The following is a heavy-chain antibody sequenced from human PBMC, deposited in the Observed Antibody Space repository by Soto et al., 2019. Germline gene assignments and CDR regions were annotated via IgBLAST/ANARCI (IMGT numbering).Heavy chain of an antibody. CDR1: GVTFSSYA. V-gene: IGHV3-23*01. CDR3: AKESYDILTGYLIFDY. D-gene: IGHD3-9*01. Sequence: PGGSLRLCCAASGVTFSSYAMSWVRQAPGKGLEWVSAISGSGGSTYYADSVKGRFTISRDNSKNTLYLQMNSLRAEDTAVYYCAKESYDILTGYLIFDYWGQGTLVTVSS. J-gene: IGHJ4*02. CDR2: ISGSGGST.